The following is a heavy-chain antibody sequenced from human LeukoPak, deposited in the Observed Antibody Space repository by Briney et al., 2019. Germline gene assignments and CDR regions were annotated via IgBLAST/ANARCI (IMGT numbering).Heavy chain of an antibody. Sequence: GGSLRLSCAASGFTFSSYSMNWVRQAPGKGLEWVSSISSSSSYIYYADSVKGRLTISRDNAKNSLYLQMNSLRADDTAVYYCARATTAMEPFAYWGQGTLVTVSS. CDR3: ARATTAMEPFAY. D-gene: IGHD5-18*01. CDR1: GFTFSSYS. J-gene: IGHJ4*02. V-gene: IGHV3-21*01. CDR2: ISSSSSYI.